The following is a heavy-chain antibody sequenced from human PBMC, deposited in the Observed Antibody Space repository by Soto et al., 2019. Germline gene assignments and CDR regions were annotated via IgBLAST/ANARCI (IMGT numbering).Heavy chain of an antibody. CDR2: ISGSGGST. V-gene: IGHV3-23*01. Sequence: EVQLLESGGGLVQPGGSLRLSCAASGFTFSSYAMRWVRQAPVKGLEWVSAISGSGGSTYYADSVKGRFTISRDNSKNTLYLQMTSLRAEDTAVYYCARRGSGSDYDYWGQGTLVTVSS. CDR3: ARRGSGSDYDY. CDR1: GFTFSSYA. D-gene: IGHD1-26*01. J-gene: IGHJ4*02.